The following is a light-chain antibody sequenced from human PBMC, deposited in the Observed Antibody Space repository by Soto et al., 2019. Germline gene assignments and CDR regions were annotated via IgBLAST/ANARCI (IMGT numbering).Light chain of an antibody. V-gene: IGKV3-11*01. CDR2: DAS. J-gene: IGKJ1*01. CDR1: QSVRSY. CDR3: QQRSNWLWT. Sequence: EIVMTQSPATLSVSPGERATLSCRASQSVRSYLAWYQQKPGQAPRLLIYDASNRATGIPARFSGSGSGTDFTLTISSLEPEDFAVYYCQQRSNWLWTFGQGTKVDIK.